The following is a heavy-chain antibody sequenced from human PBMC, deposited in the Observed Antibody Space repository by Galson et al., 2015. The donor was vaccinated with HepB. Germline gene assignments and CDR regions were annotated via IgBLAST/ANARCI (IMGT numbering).Heavy chain of an antibody. V-gene: IGHV3-30*18. CDR2: ISYDGSNK. CDR1: GFTFSSYG. D-gene: IGHD3-16*02. CDR3: AKDQRYDYIWGSYRYRGTLDY. J-gene: IGHJ4*02. Sequence: SLRLSCAASGFTFSSYGMHWVRQAPGKGLEWVAVISYDGSNKYYADSVKGRFTISRDNSKNTLYLQMNSLRAEDTAVYYCAKDQRYDYIWGSYRYRGTLDYWGQGILVTVSS.